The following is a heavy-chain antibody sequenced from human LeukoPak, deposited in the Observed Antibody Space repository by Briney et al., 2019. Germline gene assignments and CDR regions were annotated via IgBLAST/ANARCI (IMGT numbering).Heavy chain of an antibody. J-gene: IGHJ4*02. CDR2: INPSGGST. V-gene: IGHV1-46*01. D-gene: IGHD4-23*01. CDR3: AREDSNYGGNSVLPFDY. Sequence: ASVKVSCKASGYTFTSYYMHWVRQAPGQGLEWMGIINPSGGSTSYAQKFQGRVTMTRDTSTSTVYMELSSLRSEDTAVYYCAREDSNYGGNSVLPFDYWGQGTLVTVSS. CDR1: GYTFTSYY.